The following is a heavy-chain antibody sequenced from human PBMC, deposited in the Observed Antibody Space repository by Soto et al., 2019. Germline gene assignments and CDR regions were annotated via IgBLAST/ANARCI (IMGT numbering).Heavy chain of an antibody. J-gene: IGHJ5*02. V-gene: IGHV3-23*01. D-gene: IGHD2-2*01. CDR3: AKGRYCSSTSCKPGRFDP. Sequence: EVQLLESGGGLVQPGGSLRLSCAASGFTFSSYAMSWVRQAPGKGLEWVSAISGSGGSTYYADSVKGRFTISRDNSKNTLYLQMNSLRAEDTAVYYCAKGRYCSSTSCKPGRFDPWGQGTLVTVSS. CDR1: GFTFSSYA. CDR2: ISGSGGST.